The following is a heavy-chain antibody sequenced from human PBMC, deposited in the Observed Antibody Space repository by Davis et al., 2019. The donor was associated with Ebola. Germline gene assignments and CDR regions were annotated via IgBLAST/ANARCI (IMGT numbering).Heavy chain of an antibody. CDR2: ISFDGSK. CDR1: GFTFSTYA. Sequence: GESLKISCAASGFTFSTYAMLWVRQAPGKGLEWVVGISFDGSKYYVDSVKGRFTTSMDNFRNTLYLQMDSLRDEDTALYYCAREGYSSGTAPAFDMWGQGTMVTVSS. CDR3: AREGYSSGTAPAFDM. V-gene: IGHV3-30-3*01. D-gene: IGHD5-18*01. J-gene: IGHJ3*02.